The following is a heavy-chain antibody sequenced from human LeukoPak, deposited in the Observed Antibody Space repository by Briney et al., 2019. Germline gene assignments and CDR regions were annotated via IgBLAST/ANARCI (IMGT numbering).Heavy chain of an antibody. CDR3: AKDPNGDYIGTFDI. V-gene: IGHV3-23*01. CDR2: ISGSGGST. CDR1: KLNFNSYG. J-gene: IGHJ3*02. Sequence: GGSLRLSCTTSKLNFNSYGMTWVRQAPGKGLEWVSSISGSGGSTQYAASVQGRFTISRDNSKNALYLQMNGLRAEDTAVYYCAKDPNGDYIGTFDIWGQGTMVTVSS. D-gene: IGHD4-17*01.